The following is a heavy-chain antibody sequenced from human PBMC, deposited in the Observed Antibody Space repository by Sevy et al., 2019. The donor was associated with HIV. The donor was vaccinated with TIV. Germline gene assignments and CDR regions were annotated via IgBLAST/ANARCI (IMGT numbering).Heavy chain of an antibody. Sequence: GGSLRLSCAASGFTVSSNYMNWVRQAPGKGLEWVSVIDSGGSTYYADSVKGRFTMSRDDSKNTPQLQRNSLRAEDTAVYYCARMHDYYYYMDVWGKGTTVTVSS. V-gene: IGHV3-53*01. CDR2: IDSGGST. D-gene: IGHD5-12*01. CDR3: ARMHDYYYYMDV. CDR1: GFTVSSNY. J-gene: IGHJ6*03.